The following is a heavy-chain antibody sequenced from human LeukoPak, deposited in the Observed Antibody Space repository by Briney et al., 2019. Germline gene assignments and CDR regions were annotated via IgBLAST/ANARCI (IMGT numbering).Heavy chain of an antibody. V-gene: IGHV4-34*01. J-gene: IGHJ5*02. CDR3: ARERWGEAWFDP. CDR2: INHSGST. Sequence: SETLSLTCAVYGGSFSGYYWSWIRQPPGKGLEWIGEINHSGSTNYNPSLKSRVTISVGTSKNQFSLKLSSVTAADTAVYYCARERWGEAWFDPWGQGTLVTVSS. CDR1: GGSFSGYY. D-gene: IGHD3-10*01.